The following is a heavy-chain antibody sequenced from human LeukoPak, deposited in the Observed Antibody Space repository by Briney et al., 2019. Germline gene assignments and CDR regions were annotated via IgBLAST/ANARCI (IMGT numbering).Heavy chain of an antibody. V-gene: IGHV4-34*01. CDR2: INHSGST. CDR1: GGSFSGYY. Sequence: SETLSLTCAVYGGSFSGYYWSWIRQPPGKGLEWIGEINHSGSTNYNPSLKSRVTISVDTSKNQFSLKLSSATAADTAVYYCAFQPKTRNWFDPWGQGTLVTVSS. J-gene: IGHJ5*02. CDR3: AFQPKTRNWFDP. D-gene: IGHD2-2*01.